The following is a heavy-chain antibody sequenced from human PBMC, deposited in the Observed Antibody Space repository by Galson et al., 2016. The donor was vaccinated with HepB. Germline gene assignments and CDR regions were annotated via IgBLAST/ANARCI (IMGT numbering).Heavy chain of an antibody. CDR1: GSMFRTYG. V-gene: IGHV1-18*04. CDR2: IAGSNGYT. J-gene: IGHJ6*03. Sequence: SCKASGSMFRTYGITWVRQAPGHGLEYMGWIAGSNGYTTYIERLQGRVTMTIDTSTSTAYMELRSLRSDDTAVYYCSRTWRMYGNYFYMAVWGKGTTVTVSS. CDR3: SRTWRMYGNYFYMAV. D-gene: IGHD2-8*01.